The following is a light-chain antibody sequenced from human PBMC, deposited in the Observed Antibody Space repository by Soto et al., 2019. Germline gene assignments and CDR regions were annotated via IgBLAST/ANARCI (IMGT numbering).Light chain of an antibody. Sequence: DIQMTQSPSSLSASVGDRVAITCRAGQSISTYLNWYQHKPGKAPKLLFYAASNLESGVPSRFSGSGSGTDFTLTISTLQPEDFATYYCQQSYTTPWTFGPGTKVDIK. J-gene: IGKJ1*01. CDR1: QSISTY. CDR3: QQSYTTPWT. CDR2: AAS. V-gene: IGKV1-39*01.